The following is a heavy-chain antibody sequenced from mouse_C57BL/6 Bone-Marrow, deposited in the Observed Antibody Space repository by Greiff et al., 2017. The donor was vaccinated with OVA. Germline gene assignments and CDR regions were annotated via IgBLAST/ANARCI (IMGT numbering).Heavy chain of an antibody. CDR2: ISYDGSN. CDR1: GYSITSGYY. D-gene: IGHD3-3*01. CDR3: ARGGTGYYFDY. Sequence: VQLKQSGPGLVKPSQSLSLTCSVTGYSITSGYYWNWIRQFPGNKLEWMGYISYDGSNNYNPSLKNRISITRDTSKNQFFLKLNSVTPEDTATYYCARGGTGYYFDYWGQGTTLTVSS. V-gene: IGHV3-6*01. J-gene: IGHJ2*01.